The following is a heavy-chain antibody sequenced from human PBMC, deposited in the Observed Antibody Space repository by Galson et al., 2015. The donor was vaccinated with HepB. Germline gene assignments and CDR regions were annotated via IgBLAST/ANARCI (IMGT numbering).Heavy chain of an antibody. Sequence: SLRLSCAASGFTFSSYGMHWVRQAPGKGLEWVAVLSYDGSNKYYADSVKGRFTISRDNSKNTLYLQTNSLRAEDTAVYYCAGWEEEGAFDIWGQGTMVTVSS. J-gene: IGHJ3*02. CDR1: GFTFSSYG. CDR2: LSYDGSNK. V-gene: IGHV3-30*03. CDR3: AGWEEEGAFDI. D-gene: IGHD1-26*01.